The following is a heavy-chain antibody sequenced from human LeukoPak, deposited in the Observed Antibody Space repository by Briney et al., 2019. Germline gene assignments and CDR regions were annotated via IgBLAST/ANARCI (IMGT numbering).Heavy chain of an antibody. D-gene: IGHD3-9*01. V-gene: IGHV3-30*03. CDR2: ISYDGSNK. J-gene: IGHJ3*02. CDR3: ATQRPFDWFGTPVAFDI. CDR1: GFTFSSYG. Sequence: PGGSLRLSCAAAGFTFSSYGMHWVRQARGKGLEWVAVISYDGSNKYYADSVEGRFTISRDNSKNTLYLQINSLRAEDTAVYYCATQRPFDWFGTPVAFDIWGQGTMVTVSS.